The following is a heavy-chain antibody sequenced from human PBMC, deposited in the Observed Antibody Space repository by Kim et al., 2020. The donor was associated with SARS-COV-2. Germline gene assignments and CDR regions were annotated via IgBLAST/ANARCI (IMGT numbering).Heavy chain of an antibody. Sequence: PKLQGKVTMTTDTSTSTAYMELRSLRSDDTAVYYCARAVATPLDSSAFDIWGQGTMVTVSS. V-gene: IGHV1-18*01. J-gene: IGHJ3*02. D-gene: IGHD5-12*01. CDR3: ARAVATPLDSSAFDI.